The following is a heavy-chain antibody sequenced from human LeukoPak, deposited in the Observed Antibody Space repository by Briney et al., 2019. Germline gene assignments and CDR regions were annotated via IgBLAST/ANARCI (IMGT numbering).Heavy chain of an antibody. CDR2: IYSGGST. J-gene: IGHJ4*02. CDR3: AAWLPPIDY. Sequence: PGGSLRLSWAASGFTVSSNYLNWVRQAPGKGLEWVSIIYSGGSTFYADSVKGRFTISRDNSKNTLYLQMNSLRAEDTAVYYCAAWLPPIDYWGQGTLVTVSS. V-gene: IGHV3-66*01. CDR1: GFTVSSNY. D-gene: IGHD5-12*01.